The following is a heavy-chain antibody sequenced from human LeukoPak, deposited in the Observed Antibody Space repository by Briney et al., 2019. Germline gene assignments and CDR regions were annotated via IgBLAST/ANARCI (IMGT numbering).Heavy chain of an antibody. CDR2: ISAYNGNT. V-gene: IGHV1-18*01. CDR1: GYTFTSYG. Sequence: ASVKVSCKASGYTFTSYGISWVRQAPGQGFEWMGWISAYNGNTNYAQKLQGRVTMTTDTSTSTAYMELRSLRSEDTAVYYCAIIGVGGVDPFDSWGQGTLVTVSS. J-gene: IGHJ4*02. CDR3: AIIGVGGVDPFDS. D-gene: IGHD6-19*01.